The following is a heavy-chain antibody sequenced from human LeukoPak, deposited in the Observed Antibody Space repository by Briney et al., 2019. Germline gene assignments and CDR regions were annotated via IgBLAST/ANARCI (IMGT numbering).Heavy chain of an antibody. CDR3: ARHRSAGISHAFDY. J-gene: IGHJ4*02. CDR1: GGSISSSDYW. D-gene: IGHD1-14*01. V-gene: IGHV4-39*01. CDR2: IYYSGST. Sequence: SETLSLTCTVTGGSISSSDYWRNWLRQPPGKGLEWIGNIYYSGSTYYSPSLKTRVTMSIDTSTNQFSLSLTSVTAADTAVYYCARHRSAGISHAFDYWGQGILVTVSS.